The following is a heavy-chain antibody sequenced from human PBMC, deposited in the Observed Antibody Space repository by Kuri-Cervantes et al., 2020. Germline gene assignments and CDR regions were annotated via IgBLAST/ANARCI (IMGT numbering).Heavy chain of an antibody. Sequence: LSLTCAASGFTVSSNYMSWVRQAPGKGLEWVSVIYSGGSTYYADSVKGRFTISRDNSKNTLYLQMNSLRAEDTAVYYCAKDDSGDLMGAFDIWGQGTMVTVSS. D-gene: IGHD2-8*01. V-gene: IGHV3-53*01. J-gene: IGHJ3*02. CDR2: IYSGGST. CDR3: AKDDSGDLMGAFDI. CDR1: GFTVSSNY.